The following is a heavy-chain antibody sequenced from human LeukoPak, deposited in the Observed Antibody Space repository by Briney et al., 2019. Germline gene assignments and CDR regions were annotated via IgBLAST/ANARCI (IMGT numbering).Heavy chain of an antibody. Sequence: GGSLRLSCAASGFTFSTYSMNWVRQAPGEGPEWVSSITSSSSNKDYVDSVKGRFTVSRDNAKNSLYLQMDSLRVEDTAVYYCARDPPSRGTRYFDYWGQGILVTVSS. CDR1: GFTFSTYS. CDR2: ITSSSSNK. J-gene: IGHJ4*02. D-gene: IGHD3-16*01. V-gene: IGHV3-21*01. CDR3: ARDPPSRGTRYFDY.